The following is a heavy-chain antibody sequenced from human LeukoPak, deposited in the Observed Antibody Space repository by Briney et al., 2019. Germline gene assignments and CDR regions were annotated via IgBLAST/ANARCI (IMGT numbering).Heavy chain of an antibody. CDR2: INHSGST. V-gene: IGHV4-34*01. CDR3: ARDGYNLRAIDY. CDR1: GGSFSGYY. J-gene: IGHJ4*02. D-gene: IGHD5-24*01. Sequence: SETLSLTCAVYGGSFSGYYWSWIRQPPGKGLEWIGEINHSGSTNYNPSLKSRVTISVDTSKNQFSLKLSSVTAADTAVYYCARDGYNLRAIDYWGQGTLVTVSS.